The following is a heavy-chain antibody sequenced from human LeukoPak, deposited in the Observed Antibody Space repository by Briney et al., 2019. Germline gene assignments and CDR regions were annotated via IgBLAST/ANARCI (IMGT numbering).Heavy chain of an antibody. J-gene: IGHJ4*02. CDR2: INGGGSPI. D-gene: IGHD2-15*01. CDR3: VRDNPRCCGVVPANIDDY. V-gene: IGHV3-48*01. Sequence: GGSLRLSCVDSGFTFSRHSMNWVRQAPGKGLEWVSYINGGGSPIYYANSVRGRFTISRDNAKNSLFLQMNSLRAEDTAVYYCVRDNPRCCGVVPANIDDYWGQGTLVTVSS. CDR1: GFTFSRHS.